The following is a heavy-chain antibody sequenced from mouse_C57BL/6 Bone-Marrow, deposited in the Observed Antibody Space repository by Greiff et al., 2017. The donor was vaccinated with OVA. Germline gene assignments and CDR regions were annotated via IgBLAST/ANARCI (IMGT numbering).Heavy chain of an antibody. D-gene: IGHD1-1*01. CDR3: ARYYYGGVFAY. CDR1: GYAFSSYW. J-gene: IGHJ3*01. Sequence: QVQLQQSGAELVKPGASVKISCKASGYAFSSYWMNWVKQRPGKGLEWIGQIYPGDGDTNYNGKFKGKATLTVDTSSSTAYMQLSSLTSEDSAVYYCARYYYGGVFAYWGQGTLVTVSA. CDR2: IYPGDGDT. V-gene: IGHV1-80*01.